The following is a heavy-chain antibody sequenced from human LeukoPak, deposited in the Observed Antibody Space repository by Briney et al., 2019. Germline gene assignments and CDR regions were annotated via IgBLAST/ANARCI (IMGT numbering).Heavy chain of an antibody. CDR2: IYPGDSDT. CDR1: GYSFTSYW. J-gene: IGHJ4*02. D-gene: IGHD3-3*01. V-gene: IGHV5-51*01. CDR3: ARQTRAYYDFWSGQYYFDY. Sequence: GESLQISCKGSGYSFTSYWIGWVRQMPRKGLEWMGIIYPGDSDTRYSPSFQGQVTISADKSISTAYLQWSSLKASDTAMYYCARQTRAYYDFWSGQYYFDYWGQGTLVTVSS.